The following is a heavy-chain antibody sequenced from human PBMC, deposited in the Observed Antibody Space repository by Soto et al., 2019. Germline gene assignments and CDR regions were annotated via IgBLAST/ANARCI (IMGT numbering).Heavy chain of an antibody. CDR3: ARARLDTPALEY. J-gene: IGHJ4*02. CDR2: MSYDGSDK. CDR1: GFSFRSYA. D-gene: IGHD2-2*01. V-gene: IGHV3-30-3*01. Sequence: QVQLVESGGGVVQPGRSLRLSCAASGFSFRSYAVHWVRQAPGKGLEWVAVMSYDGSDKDYADSVKGRFTISRDNSKNTLYLQMSSLRAEDTAVYYCARARLDTPALEYWGQGTLVTVSS.